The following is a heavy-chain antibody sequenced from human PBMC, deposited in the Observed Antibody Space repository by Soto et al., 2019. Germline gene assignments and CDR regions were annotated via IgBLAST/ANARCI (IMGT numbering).Heavy chain of an antibody. V-gene: IGHV1-18*04. J-gene: IGHJ5*02. CDR1: GYSFTSYG. D-gene: IGHD1-1*01. CDR3: AAEYNSNWFDP. Sequence: ASVKVSCKASGYSFTSYGISWVRQAPGQGLEWMGWVSADNGQTNYAQKFQGRVTMTTDTSTTTAYMELSSLRSEDTAVYYCAAEYNSNWFDPWGQGTLVTVSS. CDR2: VSADNGQT.